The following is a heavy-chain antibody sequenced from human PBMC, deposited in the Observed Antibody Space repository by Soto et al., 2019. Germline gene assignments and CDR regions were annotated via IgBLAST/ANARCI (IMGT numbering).Heavy chain of an antibody. D-gene: IGHD6-25*01. CDR2: ISGSGSYI. J-gene: IGHJ4*02. CDR1: GFTFYSYA. V-gene: IGHV3-23*01. CDR3: AEDRAGAARNHYDY. Sequence: GGSLRLSCAASGFTFYSYAMSWVRQAPGKGLEWVSSISGSGSYIYYADSVKGRFTISRDNSKKTLYLQMNSLRDEDTSVDYCAEDRAGAARNHYDYWGQGARVTVSS.